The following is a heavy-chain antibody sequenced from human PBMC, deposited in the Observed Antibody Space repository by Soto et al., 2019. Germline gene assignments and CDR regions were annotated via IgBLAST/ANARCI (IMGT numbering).Heavy chain of an antibody. CDR1: GYTFTNYG. Sequence: ASVKVSCKASGYTFTNYGISWVRQAPGQGLEWMGWISPYKGNPYYAQNLQGRVTMTTDTSTYTAYMELSRLRSDDTAVYFLAIDLDGSGSYYTDYWCQGTLVTVSS. CDR2: ISPYKGNP. CDR3: AIDLDGSGSYYTDY. J-gene: IGHJ4*02. V-gene: IGHV1-18*01. D-gene: IGHD3-10*01.